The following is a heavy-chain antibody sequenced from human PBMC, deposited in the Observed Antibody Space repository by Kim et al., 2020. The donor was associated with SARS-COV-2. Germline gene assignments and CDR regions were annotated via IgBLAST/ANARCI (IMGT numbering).Heavy chain of an antibody. J-gene: IGHJ3*02. D-gene: IGHD3-22*01. CDR3: ARYYYDSSGYIRTDDAFDI. CDR1: GGSFSGYY. Sequence: SETLSLTCAVYGGSFSGYYWSWIRQPPGKGLEWIGEINHSGSTNYNPSLKSRVTISVDTSKNQFSLKLSSVTAADTAVYYCARYYYDSSGYIRTDDAFDIWGQGTMVTVSS. V-gene: IGHV4-34*01. CDR2: INHSGST.